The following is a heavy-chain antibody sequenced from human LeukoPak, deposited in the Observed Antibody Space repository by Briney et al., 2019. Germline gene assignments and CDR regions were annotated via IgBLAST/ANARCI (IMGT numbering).Heavy chain of an antibody. J-gene: IGHJ5*02. CDR3: ARVSVPAAENWFDP. CDR1: GFTFDDYA. V-gene: IGHV3-9*01. CDR2: ISWNSGSI. D-gene: IGHD2-2*01. Sequence: QTGGSLRLSCAASGFTFDDYAMHWVRQAPGKGLEWVSGISWNSGSIGYADSVKGRFTISRDNSKNTLYLQMNSLRAEDTAVYYCARVSVPAAENWFDPWGQGTLVTVSS.